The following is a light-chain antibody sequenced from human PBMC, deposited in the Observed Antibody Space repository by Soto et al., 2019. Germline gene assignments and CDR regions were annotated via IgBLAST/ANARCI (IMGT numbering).Light chain of an antibody. CDR3: QQYGSSGT. CDR1: QSVSNNY. V-gene: IGKV3-20*01. Sequence: IALPQSPGTLSLSPGERATLSCRASQSVSNNYLAWYQQKPGQAPRLLIYGASNRATGIPDRFSGSGSGTDFTLTISRLEPEDFAVYYCQQYGSSGTFGQGTKVDIK. CDR2: GAS. J-gene: IGKJ1*01.